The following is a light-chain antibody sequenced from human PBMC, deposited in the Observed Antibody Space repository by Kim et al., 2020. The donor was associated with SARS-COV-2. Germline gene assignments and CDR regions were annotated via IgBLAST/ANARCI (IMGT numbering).Light chain of an antibody. J-gene: IGKJ4*01. CDR3: QQSSTWLT. CDR2: DAS. CDR1: QSVSSY. Sequence: EIVLTQSPATLSLSPGERATLSCRASQSVSSYLAWYQQKPGQAPRLLIYDASNRATGIPARFSGSGSGTDFTLTISSLEPEDFAVYYWQQSSTWLTFGGGTKVEI. V-gene: IGKV3-11*01.